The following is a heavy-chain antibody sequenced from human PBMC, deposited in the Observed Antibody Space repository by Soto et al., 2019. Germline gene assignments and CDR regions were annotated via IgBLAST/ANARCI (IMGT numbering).Heavy chain of an antibody. CDR2: IIPIFGTA. CDR1: GGTFSSYA. D-gene: IGHD6-19*01. Sequence: QVQLVQSGAEVKKPGSSVKVFCKASGGTFSSYAISWVRQAPGQGLEWMGGIIPIFGTANYAQQFQGRVTITADESTSTAYMELSSLRSEDTAVYYCAREVRAVAGVDAFDIWGQGTMVTVSS. CDR3: AREVRAVAGVDAFDI. V-gene: IGHV1-69*12. J-gene: IGHJ3*02.